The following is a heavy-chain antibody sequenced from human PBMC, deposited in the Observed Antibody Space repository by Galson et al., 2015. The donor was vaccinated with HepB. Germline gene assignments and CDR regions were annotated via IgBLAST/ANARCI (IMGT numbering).Heavy chain of an antibody. D-gene: IGHD4-17*01. CDR3: AREMGDPDYGGYGKYYLDY. V-gene: IGHV1-18*04. Sequence: SLRVSCKASGYTFTSYSIHWARQAPGQGLEWVGGISLYNGNTYYAPNLQDRVTMTTDTSTTTAYMELRSLTSDDTAVYYCAREMGDPDYGGYGKYYLDYWGQGTLVTVSS. CDR2: ISLYNGNT. J-gene: IGHJ4*02. CDR1: GYTFTSYS.